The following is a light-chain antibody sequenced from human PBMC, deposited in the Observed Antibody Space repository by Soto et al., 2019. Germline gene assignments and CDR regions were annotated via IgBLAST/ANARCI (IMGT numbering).Light chain of an antibody. V-gene: IGLV1-44*01. J-gene: IGLJ2*01. CDR3: AAWDDSLNGVV. CDR2: SNN. CDR1: SSNIGSNT. Sequence: QPVLTQPRSASGTPGQRVTISCSGSSSNIGSNTVNWYQQLPGTAPKLLIYSNNQRPSGVPDRFSGSQSGTSASLAISGLQSDDEADYYCAAWDDSLNGVVFGGGTQLTVL.